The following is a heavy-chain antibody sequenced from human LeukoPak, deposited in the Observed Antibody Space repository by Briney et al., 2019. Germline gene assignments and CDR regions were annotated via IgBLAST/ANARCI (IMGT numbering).Heavy chain of an antibody. J-gene: IGHJ4*02. CDR1: GGSISSHC. CDR2: IYYSGTT. V-gene: IGHV4-59*11. CDR3: ASPGAVAPYYFDY. Sequence: PSETLSLTCTVSGGSISSHCWSWIRQPPGKGLEWVGYIYYSGTTNYNPSLKSRVTISVDTSKNQFSLKLSSVTAADTAVYYCASPGAVAPYYFDYWGQGTLVTVSS. D-gene: IGHD6-19*01.